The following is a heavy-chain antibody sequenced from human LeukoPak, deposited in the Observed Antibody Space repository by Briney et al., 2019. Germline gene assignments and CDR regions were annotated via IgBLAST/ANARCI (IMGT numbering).Heavy chain of an antibody. V-gene: IGHV3-21*01. CDR3: AREEAAAKDY. CDR1: GFTFSSYS. Sequence: GGSLRLSCAASGFTFSSYSMKWVRQAPGKGLEWVSSISSSSSYIYYADSVKGRFTISRDNAKNSLYLQMNSLRAEDTAVYYCAREEAAAKDYWGQGTLVTVSS. CDR2: ISSSSSYI. J-gene: IGHJ4*02. D-gene: IGHD6-13*01.